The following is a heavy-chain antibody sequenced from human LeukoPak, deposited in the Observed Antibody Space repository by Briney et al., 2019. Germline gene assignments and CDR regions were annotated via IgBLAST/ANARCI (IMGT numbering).Heavy chain of an antibody. Sequence: PSETLSLTCTVSGGSISSGGYYWSWIRQHPGKGLEWIGYIYYSGSTYYNPSLKSRVTISVDTSKNQFSLKLSSVTAADTVVYYCARAYYDFWSGCLFDPWGQGTLVTVSS. CDR3: ARAYYDFWSGCLFDP. CDR1: GGSISSGGYY. J-gene: IGHJ5*02. V-gene: IGHV4-31*03. CDR2: IYYSGST. D-gene: IGHD3-3*01.